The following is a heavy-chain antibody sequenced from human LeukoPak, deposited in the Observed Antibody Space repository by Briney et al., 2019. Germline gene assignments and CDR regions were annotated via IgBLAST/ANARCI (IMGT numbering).Heavy chain of an antibody. D-gene: IGHD5/OR15-5a*01. Sequence: SETLSLTCTVSGDSISSGSYYWGWIRQPPGKGLEWIGYIYYGGSTYYNPSLKSRVTISVDTSKNQFSLKLSSVTAADTAVYYCARAPSTILYHPWVYFDYWGQGTLVTVSS. J-gene: IGHJ4*02. V-gene: IGHV4-30-4*08. CDR1: GDSISSGSYY. CDR3: ARAPSTILYHPWVYFDY. CDR2: IYYGGST.